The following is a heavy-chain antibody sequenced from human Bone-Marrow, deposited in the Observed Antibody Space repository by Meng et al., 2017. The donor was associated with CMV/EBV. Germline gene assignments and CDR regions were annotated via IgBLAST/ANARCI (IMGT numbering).Heavy chain of an antibody. CDR2: ITSGSRYI. J-gene: IGHJ4*02. V-gene: IGHV3-21*01. Sequence: GESLKLYCAASGFTFSSYAMNWFRQAPGKGLEWVSSITSGSRYIYYADSVKGRFPVSRDNARNSLYLQMNSLRAEDTAVYYCARGRGIVGTIVQYYFDYWGQGTLVTVSS. CDR1: GFTFSSYA. CDR3: ARGRGIVGTIVQYYFDY. D-gene: IGHD5-12*01.